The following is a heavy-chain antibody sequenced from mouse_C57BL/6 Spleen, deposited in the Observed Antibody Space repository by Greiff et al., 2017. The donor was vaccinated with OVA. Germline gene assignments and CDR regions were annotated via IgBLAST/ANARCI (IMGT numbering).Heavy chain of an antibody. CDR3: TRSITTVVRYYFDY. CDR2: IRNKANNHAT. CDR1: GFTFSDAW. V-gene: IGHV6-6*01. J-gene: IGHJ2*01. D-gene: IGHD1-1*01. Sequence: EVKLVESGGGLVQPGGSMKLSCAASGFTFSDAWMDWVRQSPEKGLEWVAEIRNKANNHATYYAESVKGRFTISRDDSKSSVYLQMNSLRAEDTGIYYCTRSITTVVRYYFDYWGQGTTLTVSS.